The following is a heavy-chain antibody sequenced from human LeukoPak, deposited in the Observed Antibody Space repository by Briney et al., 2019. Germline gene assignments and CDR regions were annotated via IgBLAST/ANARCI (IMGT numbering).Heavy chain of an antibody. CDR2: ISGSGGST. Sequence: GGSLRLSCAASGFTFSSYGMHWVRQAPGKGLEWVSAISGSGGSTYYADSVKGRFTISRDNAKNSLYLQMNSLRAEDTALYYCARVGIYGDYGRYFDYWGQGTLVTVSS. CDR1: GFTFSSYG. CDR3: ARVGIYGDYGRYFDY. D-gene: IGHD4-17*01. V-gene: IGHV3-23*01. J-gene: IGHJ4*02.